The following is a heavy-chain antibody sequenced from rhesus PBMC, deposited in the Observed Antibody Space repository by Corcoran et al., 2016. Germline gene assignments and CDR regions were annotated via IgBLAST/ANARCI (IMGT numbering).Heavy chain of an antibody. CDR2: VKGNSGSA. J-gene: IGHJ4*01. CDR3: ARGKDHYEDDYGYSYTYYFDY. Sequence: QLQLQESGPGLVKPSETLSLTCTVSGASIRSQWWSWIRQPPGKEREGMGGVKGNSGSANYNPSLKSLVTISKDASKRQFSLKLSSVTAADTAVYYCARGKDHYEDDYGYSYTYYFDYWGQGVLVTVSS. CDR1: GASIRSQW. V-gene: IGHV4-80*01. D-gene: IGHD3-9*01.